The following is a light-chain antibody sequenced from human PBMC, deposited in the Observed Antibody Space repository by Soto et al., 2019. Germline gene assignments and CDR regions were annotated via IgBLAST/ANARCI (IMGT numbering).Light chain of an antibody. CDR1: QSVSSN. CDR3: QQYNVWPLT. J-gene: IGKJ4*01. Sequence: EIVMTQSPATLSVSPGERATLSCRASQSVSSNLAWYQQKPGQTPKLLIYVASTRATGIPARFSGSGSGKEFTLTIGSRQSEDFAVYYCQQYNVWPLTFGGGTKVEFK. CDR2: VAS. V-gene: IGKV3-15*01.